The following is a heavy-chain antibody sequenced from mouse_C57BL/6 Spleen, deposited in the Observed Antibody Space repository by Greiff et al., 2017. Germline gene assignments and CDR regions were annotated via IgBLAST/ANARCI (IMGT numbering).Heavy chain of an antibody. CDR2: IHPNSGST. D-gene: IGHD2-4*01. Sequence: QVQLQQPGAELVKPGASVKLSCKASGYTFTSYWMHWVKQRPGQGLEWIGMIHPNSGSTNYNEKFKSKATLTVNKSSSTAYMQLSSLTSEDSAVYDCARSRYDYDEGYYAMDYWGQGTSVTVSS. CDR3: ARSRYDYDEGYYAMDY. J-gene: IGHJ4*01. CDR1: GYTFTSYW. V-gene: IGHV1-64*01.